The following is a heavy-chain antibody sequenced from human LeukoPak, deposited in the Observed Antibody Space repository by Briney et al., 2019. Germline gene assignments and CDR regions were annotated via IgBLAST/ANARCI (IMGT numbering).Heavy chain of an antibody. D-gene: IGHD1-26*01. Sequence: ASVNVSCKASGGTFDTYTFTWVRQAPGQGLEWLGKSIPLLASPDYAPKFQGRVTITSDESSSTVYMELRSLTFDDTAVYYCKREVGTGSLDDWGQGTLVIVSS. CDR3: KREVGTGSLDD. CDR2: SIPLLASP. J-gene: IGHJ4*02. V-gene: IGHV1-69*05. CDR1: GGTFDTYT.